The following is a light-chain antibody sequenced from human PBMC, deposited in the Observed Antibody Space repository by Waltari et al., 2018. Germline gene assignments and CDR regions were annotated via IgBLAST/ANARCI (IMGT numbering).Light chain of an antibody. CDR2: SNN. Sequence: QSVLTQPPSASGTPGQRVTISCSGSASNTGRNTVNWYQHLPGTAPKLLIYSNNQRPSGVPDRFSGSKSGNTASLTISGLQAEDEADYYCCSYAGNYIFIFATGTKVTVL. CDR3: CSYAGNYIFI. CDR1: ASNTGRNT. V-gene: IGLV1-44*01. J-gene: IGLJ1*01.